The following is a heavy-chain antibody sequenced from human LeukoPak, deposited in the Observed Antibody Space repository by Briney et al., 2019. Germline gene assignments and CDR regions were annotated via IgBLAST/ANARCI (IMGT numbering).Heavy chain of an antibody. CDR1: GFTVSSNY. D-gene: IGHD3-10*02. J-gene: IGHJ6*04. Sequence: GGSLRLSCAASGFTVSSNYMSWVRQAPGKGLEWVSGINWNGGSTGYADSVKGRFTISRDNAKNSLYLQMNSLRAEDTAVYYCAELGITMTGGVWGKGTTVTISS. V-gene: IGHV3-20*04. CDR2: INWNGGST. CDR3: AELGITMTGGV.